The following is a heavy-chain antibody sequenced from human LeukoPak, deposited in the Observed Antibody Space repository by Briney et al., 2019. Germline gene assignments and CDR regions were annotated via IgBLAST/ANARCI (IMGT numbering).Heavy chain of an antibody. D-gene: IGHD6-6*01. CDR2: ISSSSSTI. CDR3: ARDWEQLVRGGATDDY. V-gene: IGHV3-48*04. CDR1: GFTFSSHW. Sequence: PGGSLRLSCGASGFTFSSHWMAWVRQAPGKGLEWVSYISSSSSTIYYADSVKGRFTISRDNAKNSLYLQMNSLRAEDTAVYYCARDWEQLVRGGATDDYWGQGTLVTVSS. J-gene: IGHJ4*02.